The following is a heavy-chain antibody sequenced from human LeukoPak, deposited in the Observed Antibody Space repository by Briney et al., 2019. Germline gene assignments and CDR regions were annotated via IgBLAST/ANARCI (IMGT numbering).Heavy chain of an antibody. V-gene: IGHV5-10-1*01. CDR2: IDPSDSYT. CDR1: GSSFTSYW. CDR3: ARILWFGELLPSNIDY. J-gene: IGHJ4*02. D-gene: IGHD3-10*01. Sequence: GASLKISCKGSGSSFTSYWISWVRQMPGKGLEWMGRIDPSDSYTNYSPSFQGHVTISADKSISTAYLQWNSLKASDTAMYYCARILWFGELLPSNIDYWGQGTLVTVSS.